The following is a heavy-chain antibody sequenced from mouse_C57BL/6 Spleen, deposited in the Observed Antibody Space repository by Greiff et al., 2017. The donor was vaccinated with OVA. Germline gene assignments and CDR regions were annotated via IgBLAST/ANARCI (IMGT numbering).Heavy chain of an antibody. CDR2: IDPETGGT. J-gene: IGHJ3*01. CDR3: TRSSDCAGLPWFAY. Sequence: QVQLQQSGAELVRPGASVTLSCKASGYTFTDYEMHWVKQTPVHGLEWIGAIDPETGGTAYNQKFKGKATLTADKSSSTAYMELRSLTSEDSAVYYCTRSSDCAGLPWFAYWGQGTLVTVSA. CDR1: GYTFTDYE. D-gene: IGHD3-2*02. V-gene: IGHV1-15*01.